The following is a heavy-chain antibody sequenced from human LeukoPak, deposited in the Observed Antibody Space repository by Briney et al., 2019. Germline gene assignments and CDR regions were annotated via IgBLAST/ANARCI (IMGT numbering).Heavy chain of an antibody. V-gene: IGHV3-74*01. CDR1: GFTFSSYA. Sequence: PGGSLRLSCAASGFTFSSYAMSWVRQAPGKGLVWVSRINTDGSNTNYADSVKGRFTISRDNAENTLYLQMNSLRVEDTAVYYCARAKDCSSTSCPRAFDIWGQGTMVTVSS. D-gene: IGHD2-2*01. CDR3: ARAKDCSSTSCPRAFDI. J-gene: IGHJ3*02. CDR2: INTDGSNT.